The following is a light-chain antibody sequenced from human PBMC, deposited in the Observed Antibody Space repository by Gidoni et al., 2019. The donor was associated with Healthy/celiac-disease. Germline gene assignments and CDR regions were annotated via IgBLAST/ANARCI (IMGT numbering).Light chain of an antibody. CDR1: SSNIGSNT. CDR2: SNN. CDR3: AAWDDSLYWV. V-gene: IGLV1-44*01. J-gene: IGLJ3*02. Sequence: QSVLTQPPSASETPGQRVTISCSGSSSNIGSNTVNWYQQLPGTAPKLLIYSNNQRPSGVPDRFSGSKSGTSASLAISGLQSEDEADYYCAAWDDSLYWVFGGGTKLTVL.